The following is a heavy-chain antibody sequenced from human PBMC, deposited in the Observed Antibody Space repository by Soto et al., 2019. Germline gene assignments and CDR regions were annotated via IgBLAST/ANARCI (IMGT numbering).Heavy chain of an antibody. Sequence: QVQLQESGPGLVKPSQTLSLTCTVSGGSISSGGYYWRWIRQHPGKGLEWIGYIYYSGSTYYNPSLKSRVTRAADTSKNQCSLKLSSVTAADTAVYYCARRGSGDYVKFDPWGQGTLVTVSS. CDR3: ARRGSGDYVKFDP. CDR2: IYYSGST. CDR1: GGSISSGGYY. D-gene: IGHD4-17*01. J-gene: IGHJ5*02. V-gene: IGHV4-31*03.